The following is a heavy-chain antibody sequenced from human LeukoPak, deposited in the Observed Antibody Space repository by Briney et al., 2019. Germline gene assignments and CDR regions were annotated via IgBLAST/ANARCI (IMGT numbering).Heavy chain of an antibody. D-gene: IGHD6-13*01. CDR1: GGSISSGGYY. J-gene: IGHJ3*02. CDR2: IYYSGST. CDR3: ARGSEQQLVPDAFDI. Sequence: SQTLSLTCTVSGGSISSGGYYWSWIRQHPGKGLEWIGYIYYSGSTYYNPSLKSRVTISVDTSKNQFSLKLSSVTAADTAVYYCARGSEQQLVPDAFDIWGQGTMVTVSS. V-gene: IGHV4-31*03.